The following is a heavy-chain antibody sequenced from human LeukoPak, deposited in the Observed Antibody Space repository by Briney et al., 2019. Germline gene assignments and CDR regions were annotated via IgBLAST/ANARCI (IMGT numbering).Heavy chain of an antibody. CDR2: INHSGST. CDR1: GGSFSGYY. J-gene: IGHJ6*02. CDR3: ARGGGSSHYYYYGMDV. V-gene: IGHV4-34*01. Sequence: SETLSLTCAVYGGSFSGYYWRWIRQPPGKGLEWIGEINHSGSTNYNPSLKSRVTISVDTSKNQFSLKLSSVTAADTAVYYCARGGGSSHYYYYGMDVWGQGTTVTVSS. D-gene: IGHD6-6*01.